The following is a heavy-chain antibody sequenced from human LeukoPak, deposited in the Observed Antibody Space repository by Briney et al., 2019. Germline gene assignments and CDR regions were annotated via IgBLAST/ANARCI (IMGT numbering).Heavy chain of an antibody. CDR3: ARINAGDILTGYFYY. Sequence: GASVTVSCKASGGTFSSYAISWVRQAPGQGLEWMGGIIPIFGTANYAQKFQGRVTITADESTSTAYMELSSLRSEDTAVYYCARINAGDILTGYFYYWGQGTLVTVSS. CDR2: IIPIFGTA. V-gene: IGHV1-69*13. J-gene: IGHJ4*02. D-gene: IGHD3-9*01. CDR1: GGTFSSYA.